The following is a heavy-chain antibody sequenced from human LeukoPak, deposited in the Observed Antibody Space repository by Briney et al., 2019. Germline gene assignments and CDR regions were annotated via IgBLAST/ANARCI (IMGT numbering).Heavy chain of an antibody. V-gene: IGHV3-30*18. CDR1: GFTFRSYG. J-gene: IGHJ6*02. CDR2: ISSDGTNK. Sequence: GRSLRLFCAVSGFTFRSYGMHWVRQAPGKGLEWVAVISSDGTNKYYADSVKGRFTISRDNSKNTLYLQMNSLRAEDTAVYYCAKDPIAVAGNNYYRMDVWGQGTTVSVSS. CDR3: AKDPIAVAGNNYYRMDV. D-gene: IGHD6-19*01.